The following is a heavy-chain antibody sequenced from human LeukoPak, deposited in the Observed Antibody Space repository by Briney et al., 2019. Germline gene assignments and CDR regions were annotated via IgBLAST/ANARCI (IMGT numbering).Heavy chain of an antibody. D-gene: IGHD3-22*01. J-gene: IGHJ3*02. CDR2: IYYSGST. CDR3: ARDDSSGYPLDI. V-gene: IGHV4-30-4*08. CDR1: GGSISSGDYY. Sequence: SQTLSLTCTVSGGSISSGDYYWSWIRQPPGKGLEWIGYIYYSGSTYYNPSLKSRVTISVDTSKNQFSLKLSSVTAADTAVYYCARDDSSGYPLDIWGQGTMVTVSS.